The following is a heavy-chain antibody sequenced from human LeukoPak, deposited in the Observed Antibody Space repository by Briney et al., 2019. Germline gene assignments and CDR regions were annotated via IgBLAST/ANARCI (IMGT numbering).Heavy chain of an antibody. Sequence: PSETLSLTCSVSGGSISSYYWSWIRQPPGKGLEWIGYIYYSGSTNYNPSLKSRVTISVDTSKNQFSLKLSSVTAADTAVYYCARDQLRSSSHYYFDYWGQGTLVTVSS. CDR3: ARDQLRSSSHYYFDY. D-gene: IGHD6-6*01. CDR1: GGSISSYY. CDR2: IYYSGST. V-gene: IGHV4-59*01. J-gene: IGHJ4*02.